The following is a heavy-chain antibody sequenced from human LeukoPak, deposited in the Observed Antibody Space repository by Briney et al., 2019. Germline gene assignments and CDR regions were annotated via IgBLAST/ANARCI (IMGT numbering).Heavy chain of an antibody. D-gene: IGHD5-12*01. J-gene: IGHJ4*02. CDR2: IYYSGST. V-gene: IGHV4-31*03. CDR3: ARDPRSGYDWAPPDY. Sequence: PPETLSLTCTVSGGSISSGGYYSSWIRQHPGKGLEWIGYIYYSGSTYYNPSLKSRVTISVDTSKNQFSLKLSSVTAADTAVYYCARDPRSGYDWAPPDYWGQGTLVTVSS. CDR1: GGSISSGGYY.